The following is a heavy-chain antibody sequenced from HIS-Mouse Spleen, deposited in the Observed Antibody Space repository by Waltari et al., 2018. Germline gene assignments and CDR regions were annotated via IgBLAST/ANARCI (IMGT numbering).Heavy chain of an antibody. CDR3: AKDKRTGSVDAFDI. J-gene: IGHJ3*02. CDR2: ISYDGSNK. V-gene: IGHV3-30*18. Sequence: QVQLVESGGAVVQPGRSLRLSCAASGFTFSSYRMHWVRQAPGKGPEGVAVISYDGSNKNYADSVTGRLTSSRDNSKSTLYLQMNCLRAEDTAVYYCAKDKRTGSVDAFDIWGQGTMVTVSS. D-gene: IGHD3-10*01. CDR1: GFTFSSYR.